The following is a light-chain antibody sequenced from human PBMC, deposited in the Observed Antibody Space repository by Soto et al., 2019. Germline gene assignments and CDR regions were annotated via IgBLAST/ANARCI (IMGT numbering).Light chain of an antibody. CDR1: QRISTY. Sequence: DLQMTQSPSTLSASVGDRVTITCRASQRISTYLAWYQQKLGKAPKLLIYDASSLESGVPSRFSGSGSGTEFTLIISSLQPDDFATYYCQQSYSFRTFGQGTKVEIK. J-gene: IGKJ1*01. V-gene: IGKV1-5*01. CDR2: DAS. CDR3: QQSYSFRT.